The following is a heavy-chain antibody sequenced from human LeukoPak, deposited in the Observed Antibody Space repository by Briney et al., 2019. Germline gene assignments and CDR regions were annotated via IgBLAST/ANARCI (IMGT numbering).Heavy chain of an antibody. D-gene: IGHD3-3*01. V-gene: IGHV3-23*01. CDR1: GFTFNHFG. CDR3: AKGTRVGVTTPFDS. CDR2: ITGSSGRT. J-gene: IGHJ4*02. Sequence: GGSLRLSCAGSGFTFNHFGLHWARQAPGKGLEWVSSITGSSGRTYYVDSVKGRFTISRDTYNNTLYLEMNSLGHEAKAVYYCAKGTRVGVTTPFDSWGQGTLVTVSS.